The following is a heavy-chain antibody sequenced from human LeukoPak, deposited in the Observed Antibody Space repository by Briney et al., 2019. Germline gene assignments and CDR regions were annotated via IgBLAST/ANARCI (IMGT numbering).Heavy chain of an antibody. J-gene: IGHJ4*02. V-gene: IGHV1-69*06. CDR3: ARAGGFLEWFFDY. Sequence: SVKVSCKASGGTFSSYAISWVRQAPGQGLEWMGGIIPIFGTANYAQKFQGRVTITADKSTSTAYMELSSLRSEDTAVYYCARAGGFLEWFFDYWGQGTLVTVSS. D-gene: IGHD3-3*01. CDR1: GGTFSSYA. CDR2: IIPIFGTA.